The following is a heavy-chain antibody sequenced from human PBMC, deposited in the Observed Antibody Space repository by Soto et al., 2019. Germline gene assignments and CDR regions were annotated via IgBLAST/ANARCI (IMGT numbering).Heavy chain of an antibody. V-gene: IGHV3-48*02. D-gene: IGHD5-18*01. CDR3: ARDSGDSYGPFDY. CDR2: ISSISSTK. CDR1: GFTFSSYS. J-gene: IGHJ4*02. Sequence: EVQLVESGGGLVQPGGSLRLSCAASGFTFSSYSMNWVRQAPGKGLEWVSCISSISSTKNYADSVKGRFTISRDNAKNSLYLQMNSLRDEDTAVYYCARDSGDSYGPFDYWGQGTLVTVSS.